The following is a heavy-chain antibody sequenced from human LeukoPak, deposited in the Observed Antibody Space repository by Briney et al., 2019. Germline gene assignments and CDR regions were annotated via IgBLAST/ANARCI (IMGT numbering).Heavy chain of an antibody. Sequence: PGRSLRLSCAASGFAFNTFGIHWVRQAPGKGLEWVAVISSDGSKEYYGDSVKGRFTIPRDNSKNILYLQMNSLRAEDSAVYYCAKSGGYCTDGICYHFDYWGQGTLVTVSS. D-gene: IGHD2-8*01. CDR2: ISSDGSKE. J-gene: IGHJ4*02. CDR3: AKSGGYCTDGICYHFDY. CDR1: GFAFNTFG. V-gene: IGHV3-30*18.